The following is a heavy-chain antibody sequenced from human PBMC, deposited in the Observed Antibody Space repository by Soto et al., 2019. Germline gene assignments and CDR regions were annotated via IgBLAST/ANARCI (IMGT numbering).Heavy chain of an antibody. V-gene: IGHV4-59*08. J-gene: IGHJ4*02. CDR3: ARHHDS. Sequence: QVQLQESGPGLVKPSETLSLTCTVSGGSISNYYWSWIRPPPGNGLEWIGYIYYSGSTNYNPSLKSRVTISVDTSKNQFSLKLSSVTAADTAVYYCARHHDSWGQGTRVTVYS. CDR2: IYYSGST. CDR1: GGSISNYY.